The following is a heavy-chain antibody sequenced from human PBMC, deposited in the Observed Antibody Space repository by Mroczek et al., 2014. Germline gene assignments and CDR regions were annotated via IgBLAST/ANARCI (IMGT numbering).Heavy chain of an antibody. Sequence: VQLVESGGGLVKPGGSLRLSCAASGFTFSSYSMNWVRQAPGKGLEWVSSISSSTSYIYYADSVKGRFTISRDNAKNSLYLQMNSLRAEDTAVYYCARCGFSSSGPLKSFDIWGQGTMVTVSS. CDR2: ISSSTSYI. J-gene: IGHJ3*02. V-gene: IGHV3-21*01. CDR1: GFTFSSYS. CDR3: ARCGFSSSGPLKSFDI. D-gene: IGHD6-19*01.